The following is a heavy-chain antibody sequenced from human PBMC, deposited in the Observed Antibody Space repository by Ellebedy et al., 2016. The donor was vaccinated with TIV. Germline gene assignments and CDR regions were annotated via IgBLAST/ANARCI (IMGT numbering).Heavy chain of an antibody. CDR3: ARQTVRGVGGFDY. Sequence: MPSETLSLTCTVSGGSISSYYWSWIRQPPGKGLEWIGYIYYSGSTNYNPSLKSRVTISVDTSKNQFSLKLSSVTAADTAVYYCARQTVRGVGGFDYWGQGTLVTVSS. CDR1: GGSISSYY. J-gene: IGHJ4*02. D-gene: IGHD3-10*01. CDR2: IYYSGST. V-gene: IGHV4-59*01.